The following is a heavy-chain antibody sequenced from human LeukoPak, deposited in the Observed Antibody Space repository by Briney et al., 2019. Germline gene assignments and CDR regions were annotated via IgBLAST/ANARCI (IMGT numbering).Heavy chain of an antibody. J-gene: IGHJ5*02. D-gene: IGHD6-19*01. Sequence: ASVKVSCKASGYTFTGYYMHWVRQAPGQGLEWMGRINPNSGGTNYAQKFQGRVTMTRDTSISTAYMELSRLRSDDTAVYYCARGMYSSGWLEDNWFDPWGQGTLVTVSS. CDR3: ARGMYSSGWLEDNWFDP. CDR1: GYTFTGYY. CDR2: INPNSGGT. V-gene: IGHV1-2*06.